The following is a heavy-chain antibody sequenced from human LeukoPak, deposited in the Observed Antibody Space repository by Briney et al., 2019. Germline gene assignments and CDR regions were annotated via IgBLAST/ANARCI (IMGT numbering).Heavy chain of an antibody. Sequence: PGGSLRLSCAASGFTFSSYAMSWVRQAPGKGLEWVSAIYSGGSTYYADSVKGRFTISRDNSKNTLYLQMNSLRAEDTAVYYCARVDAGYSSGWYYMDVWGKGTTVTISS. D-gene: IGHD6-19*01. V-gene: IGHV3-66*01. CDR1: GFTFSSYA. CDR3: ARVDAGYSSGWYYMDV. CDR2: IYSGGST. J-gene: IGHJ6*03.